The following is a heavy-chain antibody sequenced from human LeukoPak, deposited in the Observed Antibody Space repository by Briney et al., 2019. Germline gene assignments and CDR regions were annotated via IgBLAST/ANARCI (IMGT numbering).Heavy chain of an antibody. V-gene: IGHV1-69*05. J-gene: IGHJ4*02. CDR2: IIPIFTTA. D-gene: IGHD2/OR15-2a*01. CDR1: GGTFTDYG. CDR3: ASDGGFEYYFDY. Sequence: SVKVSCKSSGGTFTDYGISWVRHAPGQGLEWMGRIIPIFTTANYAQKFQGRVTITTDTSTNTAYMELTSLRSEDTAVYYCASDGGFEYYFDYWGQGTLLTVSS.